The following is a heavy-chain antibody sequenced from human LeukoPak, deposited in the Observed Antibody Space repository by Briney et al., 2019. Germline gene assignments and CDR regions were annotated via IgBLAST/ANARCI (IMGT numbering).Heavy chain of an antibody. J-gene: IGHJ6*03. V-gene: IGHV1-18*01. Sequence: ASVKVSCKASGGTFSSYAISWVRQAPGQGLEWMGWISAYNGNTNYAQKLQGRVTMTTDTSTSTAYMELRSLRSDDTAVYYCALYSNSEYMDVWGKGTTVTVSS. D-gene: IGHD4-11*01. CDR2: ISAYNGNT. CDR1: GGTFSSYA. CDR3: ALYSNSEYMDV.